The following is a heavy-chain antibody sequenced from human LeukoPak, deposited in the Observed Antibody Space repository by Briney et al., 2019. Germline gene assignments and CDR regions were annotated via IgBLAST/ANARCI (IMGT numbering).Heavy chain of an antibody. CDR1: GFTFSNYA. V-gene: IGHV3-23*01. CDR3: AKDVDCSGGNCFSSYYGMDV. J-gene: IGHJ6*02. Sequence: GGSLRLSCAASGFTFSNYAMRWVRQAPGKGLEWVSTIGATTYYADSVRGRFTISRDNSKNTLFLQMNTLRAEDTAIYYCAKDVDCSGGNCFSSYYGMDVWGQGTTVTVSS. CDR2: IGATT. D-gene: IGHD2-15*01.